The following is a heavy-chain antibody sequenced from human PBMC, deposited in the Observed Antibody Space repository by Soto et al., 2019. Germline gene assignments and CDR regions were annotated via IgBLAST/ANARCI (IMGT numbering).Heavy chain of an antibody. CDR2: VYYTGST. V-gene: IGHV4-59*12. CDR3: AGVLPRRYSNSAFDY. CDR1: GGSICNYY. J-gene: IGHJ4*02. Sequence: SSETLSLTCTVSGGSICNYYWTWIRQTPGKGLEWIGYVYYTGSTNYNPSLKSRVHISIDTSKNEFYLNLTSVTAAETAIYYCAGVLPRRYSNSAFDYWGQGTLVTVSS. D-gene: IGHD3-9*01.